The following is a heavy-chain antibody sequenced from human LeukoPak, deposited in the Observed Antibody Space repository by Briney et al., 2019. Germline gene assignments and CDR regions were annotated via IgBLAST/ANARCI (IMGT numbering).Heavy chain of an antibody. CDR3: AKDSRYCSSTSCYFSLFDY. V-gene: IGHV3-30*02. Sequence: PGGSLRLSCAVSGFTLSNYGMHWVRQAPGKGPEWVAFIRYDGSNKYYADSVKGRFTISRDNSKNTLYLQMNSLRAEDTAVYYCAKDSRYCSSTSCYFSLFDYWGQGTLVTVSS. D-gene: IGHD2-2*01. CDR1: GFTLSNYG. CDR2: IRYDGSNK. J-gene: IGHJ4*02.